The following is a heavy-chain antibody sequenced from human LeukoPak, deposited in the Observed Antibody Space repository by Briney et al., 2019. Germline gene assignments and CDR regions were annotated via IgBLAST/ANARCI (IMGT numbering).Heavy chain of an antibody. V-gene: IGHV3-48*03. D-gene: IGHD1-26*01. CDR3: AKVISGRDYMDV. CDR2: ISSSGSTT. CDR1: GFTFSSYE. J-gene: IGHJ6*03. Sequence: GGSLRLSCAASGFTFSSYEMNWVRQAPGKGLEWVSYISSSGSTTYYADSVKGRFTISRDNSKNTLYLQMNSLRAEDTAVYYCAKVISGRDYMDVWGKGTTVTVSS.